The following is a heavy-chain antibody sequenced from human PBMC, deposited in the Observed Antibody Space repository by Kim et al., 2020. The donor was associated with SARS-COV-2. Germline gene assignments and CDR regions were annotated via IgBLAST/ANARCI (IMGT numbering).Heavy chain of an antibody. CDR1: GFTFSSYS. V-gene: IGHV3-21*01. D-gene: IGHD6-13*01. Sequence: GGSLRLSCAASGFTFSSYSMNWVRQAPGKGLEWVSSISSSSSYIYYADSVKGRFTISRDNAKNSLYLQMNSLRAEDTAVYYCASVAAAGTLYYYYGIDVWGQETTVTVSS. CDR3: ASVAAAGTLYYYYGIDV. J-gene: IGHJ6*02. CDR2: ISSSSSYI.